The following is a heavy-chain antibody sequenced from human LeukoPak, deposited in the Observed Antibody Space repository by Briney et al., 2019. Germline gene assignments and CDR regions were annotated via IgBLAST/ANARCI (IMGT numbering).Heavy chain of an antibody. Sequence: GGSLRLSCVVSGFTFSNYWISWVRQAPGKGLEWVANTKQDESEKYYVDSVKGRFTISRDNAKNSLYLQMNSLRAEDTAVYYCARGSAVTANNFDFWGQGTLVTVSS. CDR2: TKQDESEK. CDR3: ARGSAVTANNFDF. D-gene: IGHD4-11*01. V-gene: IGHV3-7*01. CDR1: GFTFSNYW. J-gene: IGHJ4*02.